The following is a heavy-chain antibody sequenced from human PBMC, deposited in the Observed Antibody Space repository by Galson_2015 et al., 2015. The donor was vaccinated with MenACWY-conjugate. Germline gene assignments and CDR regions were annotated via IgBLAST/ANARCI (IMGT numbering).Heavy chain of an antibody. CDR3: ASHASGYCSSTSCYTTHGMDV. CDR1: GYTFTSYG. Sequence: SVKVSCKASGYTFTSYGISWVRQAPGQGLEWMGWISAYNGNTNYAQKLQGRVTMTTDTSTSTAYMELRSLRSDDTAVYYCASHASGYCSSTSCYTTHGMDVWGQGTTVTVSS. CDR2: ISAYNGNT. D-gene: IGHD2-2*02. V-gene: IGHV1-18*04. J-gene: IGHJ6*02.